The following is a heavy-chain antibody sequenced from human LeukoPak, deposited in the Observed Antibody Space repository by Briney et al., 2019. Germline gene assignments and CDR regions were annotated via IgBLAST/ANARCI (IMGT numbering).Heavy chain of an antibody. Sequence: GGSLRLSCAASGFTLTYYAMHWVRQPPGKGLEWVAVTSYDGNKKYYADSVKGRFTISRDSSKNTLYLQMSSLRAEDTAVYYCARSSYDYGGIEGPFDYWGQGTLVTVSS. CDR3: ARSSYDYGGIEGPFDY. CDR1: GFTLTYYA. V-gene: IGHV3-30*15. J-gene: IGHJ4*02. CDR2: TSYDGNKK. D-gene: IGHD4-23*01.